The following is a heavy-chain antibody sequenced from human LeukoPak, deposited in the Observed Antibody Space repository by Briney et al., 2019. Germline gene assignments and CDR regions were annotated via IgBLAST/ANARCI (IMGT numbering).Heavy chain of an antibody. CDR1: GFTFSSYG. Sequence: PGRSLRLSCAASGFTFSSYGMHWVRQAPGKGLEWVAVIWHDGSNKYYADSVKGRFTISGDNSKNTLYLQMNSLRAEDTAVYYCARALLRYFDWLLDHYYYYGMDVWGQGTTVTVSS. V-gene: IGHV3-33*01. CDR3: ARALLRYFDWLLDHYYYYGMDV. CDR2: IWHDGSNK. J-gene: IGHJ6*02. D-gene: IGHD3-9*01.